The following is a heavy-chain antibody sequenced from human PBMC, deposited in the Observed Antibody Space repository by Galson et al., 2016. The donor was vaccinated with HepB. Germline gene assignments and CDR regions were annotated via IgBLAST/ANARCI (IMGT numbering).Heavy chain of an antibody. D-gene: IGHD3/OR15-3a*01. J-gene: IGHJ1*01. V-gene: IGHV3-66*01. CDR3: ARDTWTWT. Sequence: SLRLSCAASGVTVSNNFISWVRQAPGRGLQWVSVIYSGGDTYYTDSVKSRLTISRDSSKNTVYLQMNSLRVDDTAVYYCARDTWTWTGGQGTLVTVSS. CDR2: IYSGGDT. CDR1: GVTVSNNF.